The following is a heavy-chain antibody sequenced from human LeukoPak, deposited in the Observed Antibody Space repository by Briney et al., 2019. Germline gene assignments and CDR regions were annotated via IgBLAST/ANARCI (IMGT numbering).Heavy chain of an antibody. CDR3: AGSEGDGTTAGRFDY. V-gene: IGHV3-30-3*01. J-gene: IGHJ4*02. CDR2: ISYDGSSK. CDR1: GFTFSSYA. Sequence: PGGSLRLSCAASGFTFSSYAMSWVRQAPGKGLEWVTVISYDGSSKYYADSVKGRFTISRDNSKNTLYLQMNSLRAEDTAVYYCAGSEGDGTTAGRFDYWGQGTLVTVSS. D-gene: IGHD1-1*01.